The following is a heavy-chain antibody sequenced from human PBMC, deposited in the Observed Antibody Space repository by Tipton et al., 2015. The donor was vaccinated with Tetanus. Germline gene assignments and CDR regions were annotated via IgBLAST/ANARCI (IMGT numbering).Heavy chain of an antibody. V-gene: IGHV4-30-4*01. D-gene: IGHD5-12*01. J-gene: IGHJ4*02. Sequence: TLSLTCTVSGASFSSGDYYWSWIRKPPGKDLEWIGYIYQTGTTYYNPTLKSRVTISVDTSKNQFSLKLDSVTAADAAVYYCARPGVGGYTGYYFDFWGQGTVVTVSS. CDR1: GASFSSGDYY. CDR2: IYQTGTT. CDR3: ARPGVGGYTGYYFDF.